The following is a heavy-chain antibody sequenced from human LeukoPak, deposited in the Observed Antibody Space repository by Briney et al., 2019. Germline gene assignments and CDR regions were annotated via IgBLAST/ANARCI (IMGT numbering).Heavy chain of an antibody. V-gene: IGHV4-59*08. Sequence: SETLSLTCTVSGGSLSSYYWSWIRQPPGKGLEYVGYIYYTGSTDYNPSLKSRLTMSVDTSKNQFSLKLASVTAADTAVYYCARLYYQDSSGYYYTFDYWGQGTLVTVSS. CDR3: ARLYYQDSSGYYYTFDY. CDR2: IYYTGST. J-gene: IGHJ4*02. CDR1: GGSLSSYY. D-gene: IGHD3-22*01.